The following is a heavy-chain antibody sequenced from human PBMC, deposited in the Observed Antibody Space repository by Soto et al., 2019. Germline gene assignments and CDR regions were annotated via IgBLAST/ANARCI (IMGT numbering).Heavy chain of an antibody. Sequence: GESLKISCKGSGYSFTSYWISWVRQMPGKGLEWMGRIDPSDSYTNYSPSFQGHVTISADKSISTAYLQWSSLKASDTAMYYCASGGYCSGGRCARDDYGMDVWGQGTTVTVSS. D-gene: IGHD2-15*01. CDR1: GYSFTSYW. J-gene: IGHJ6*02. V-gene: IGHV5-10-1*01. CDR2: IDPSDSYT. CDR3: ASGGYCSGGRCARDDYGMDV.